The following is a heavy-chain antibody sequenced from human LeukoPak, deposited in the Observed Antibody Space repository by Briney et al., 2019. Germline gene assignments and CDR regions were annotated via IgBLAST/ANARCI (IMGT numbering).Heavy chain of an antibody. V-gene: IGHV1-2*02. CDR3: ARGYMVRGVIIYFDD. Sequence: ASVKVSCKASGYTFTGYYMHWVRQAPGQGLEWMGWINPNSGGTNYAQKFQGRVTMTRDTSISTAYMELSRLRYDDTAVYYCARGYMVRGVIIYFDDWGQGTLVTVSS. D-gene: IGHD3-10*01. CDR1: GYTFTGYY. J-gene: IGHJ4*02. CDR2: INPNSGGT.